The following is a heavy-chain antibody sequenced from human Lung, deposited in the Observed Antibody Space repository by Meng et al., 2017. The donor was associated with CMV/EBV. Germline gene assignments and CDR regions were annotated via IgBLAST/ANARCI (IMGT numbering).Heavy chain of an antibody. CDR1: GGSISSGGYY. Sequence: SGGSISSGGYYWSWIRQHPGKGLEWIGYIYYSGSTYYNPSLKSRVTISVDTSKNQFSLKLSSVTAADTAVYYCARTRPLGTKGGWYFDYWGQGTLVTVSS. CDR3: ARTRPLGTKGGWYFDY. CDR2: IYYSGST. J-gene: IGHJ4*02. D-gene: IGHD1-1*01. V-gene: IGHV4-31*02.